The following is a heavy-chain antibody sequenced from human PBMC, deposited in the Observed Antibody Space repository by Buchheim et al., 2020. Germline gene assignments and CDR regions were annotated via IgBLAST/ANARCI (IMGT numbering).Heavy chain of an antibody. D-gene: IGHD3-22*01. V-gene: IGHV3-30*04. Sequence: QVQLVESGGGVVQPGRSLRLSCAASGFTFSSYAMHWVRQAPGKGLEWVAVISYDGSNKYYADSVKGRFTISRDNSKNTLYLQMNSLRAEDTAVYYCAGTYYYDSSGPPFDYWGQGTL. CDR1: GFTFSSYA. J-gene: IGHJ4*02. CDR2: ISYDGSNK. CDR3: AGTYYYDSSGPPFDY.